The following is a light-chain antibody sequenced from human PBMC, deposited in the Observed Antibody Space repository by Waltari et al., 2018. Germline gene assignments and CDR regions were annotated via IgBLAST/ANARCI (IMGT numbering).Light chain of an antibody. CDR3: SSYTSSSTLGV. V-gene: IGLV2-14*03. CDR2: DVS. J-gene: IGLJ1*01. Sequence: QSALTQPASVSGSPGQSITISCTGTSSAVGGYNHVSWYQQHPGKAPKLMIYDVSNRPSGVSNRFSGSKSGNTASLTISGLQAEDEADYYCSSYTSSSTLGVFGTGTKVTVL. CDR1: SSAVGGYNH.